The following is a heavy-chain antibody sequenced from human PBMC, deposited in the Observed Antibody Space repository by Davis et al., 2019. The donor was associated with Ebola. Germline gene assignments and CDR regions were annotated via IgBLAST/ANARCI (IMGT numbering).Heavy chain of an antibody. CDR3: ARETALLRIPVTGTPGGWFDP. CDR1: GLTFSGYS. V-gene: IGHV3-21*04. D-gene: IGHD6-19*01. Sequence: PGGSLRLSCAASGLTFSGYSVNWVRQAPGKGLEWVSSISSRSNYIYYADSLKGRFTISRDNAKNSVYLEMNSLRAEDTAIYYCARETALLRIPVTGTPGGWFDPWGQGTLVTVSS. CDR2: ISSRSNYI. J-gene: IGHJ5*02.